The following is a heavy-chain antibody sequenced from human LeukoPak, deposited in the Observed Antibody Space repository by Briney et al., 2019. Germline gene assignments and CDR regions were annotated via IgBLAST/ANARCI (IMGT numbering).Heavy chain of an antibody. D-gene: IGHD6-19*01. V-gene: IGHV1-24*01. Sequence: ASVKVSCKVSGYTLTELSMHWVRQAPGKGLGWMGGFDPEDGETIYAQKFQGRVTMTEDTSTDTAYMELSSLRSEDTAVYYCATGYSSGWDLDYWGQGTLVTVSS. J-gene: IGHJ4*02. CDR3: ATGYSSGWDLDY. CDR1: GYTLTELS. CDR2: FDPEDGET.